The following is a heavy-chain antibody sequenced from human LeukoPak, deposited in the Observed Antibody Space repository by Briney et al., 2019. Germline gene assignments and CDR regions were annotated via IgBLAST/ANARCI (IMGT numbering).Heavy chain of an antibody. CDR3: ARSIGVAVAGKVWAFDI. CDR1: GFTFSSYE. CDR2: ISSSGSTI. D-gene: IGHD6-19*01. Sequence: PGGSLRLSCAASGFTFSSYEMNWVRQAPGKGLEWVSYISSSGSTIYYADSVKGRFTISRDNAKNSLYLQMNSLRAEDTAVYYCARSIGVAVAGKVWAFDIWGQGTMVTVSS. J-gene: IGHJ3*02. V-gene: IGHV3-48*03.